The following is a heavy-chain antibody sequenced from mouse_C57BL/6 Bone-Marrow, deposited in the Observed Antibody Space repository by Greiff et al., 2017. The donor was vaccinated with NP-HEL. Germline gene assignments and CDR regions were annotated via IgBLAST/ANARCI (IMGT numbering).Heavy chain of an antibody. Sequence: QVQLQQPGAELVKPGASVKLSCKASGYTFTSYWMHWVKQRPGRGLEWIGRIDPNSGGTKYNEKFKSKATLTVDKPSSTAYMQLSSLTSDDSAVYYCARGSITTVVEGAMDYWGQGTSVTVSS. V-gene: IGHV1-72*01. J-gene: IGHJ4*01. D-gene: IGHD1-1*01. CDR3: ARGSITTVVEGAMDY. CDR2: IDPNSGGT. CDR1: GYTFTSYW.